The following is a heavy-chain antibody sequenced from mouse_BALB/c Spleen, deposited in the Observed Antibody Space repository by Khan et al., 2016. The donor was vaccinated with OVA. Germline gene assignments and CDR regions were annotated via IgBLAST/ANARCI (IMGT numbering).Heavy chain of an antibody. J-gene: IGHJ2*01. CDR1: GYKFTSYV. CDR3: AIRILYYLYY. V-gene: IGHV1S136*01. CDR2: INPSNDSS. Sequence: VQLQQSGPELVKPGASVKMSCKASGYKFTSYVLHWVKQKPGQGLEWIGYINPSNDSSNYSEKFKGKATLTSDKSSSTAYMELSSLTSEDSAVYYCAIRILYYLYYWGQGTTLTVSS.